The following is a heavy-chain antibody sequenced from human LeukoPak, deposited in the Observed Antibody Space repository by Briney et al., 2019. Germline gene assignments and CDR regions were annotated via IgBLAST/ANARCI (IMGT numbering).Heavy chain of an antibody. CDR2: IYYSGST. V-gene: IGHV4-39*01. CDR1: GGSISSSSYY. CDR3: ARHFSYYGSGSYYQRTDNWFDP. D-gene: IGHD3-10*01. Sequence: SETLSLTCTVSGGSISSSSYYWGWIRQPPGKGLEWIGSIYYSGSTYYNPSLKSRVTISVDTSKNQFSLKLSSVTAADTAVYYCARHFSYYGSGSYYQRTDNWFDPWGQGTLVTVSS. J-gene: IGHJ5*02.